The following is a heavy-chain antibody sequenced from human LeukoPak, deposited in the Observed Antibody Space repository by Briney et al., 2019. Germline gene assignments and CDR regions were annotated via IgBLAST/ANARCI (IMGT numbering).Heavy chain of an antibody. V-gene: IGHV3-23*01. J-gene: IGHJ4*02. Sequence: GGSLRLSCAASGFTFSYYAMSWVRQAPGKGLEWVSAISGSGGSTYYADSVKGRFTISRDNSNNTLYLQMSRLRAEDTAVYFCAKDRVNEFDYWGQGTLVTVSS. CDR2: ISGSGGST. D-gene: IGHD4-11*01. CDR3: AKDRVNEFDY. CDR1: GFTFSYYA.